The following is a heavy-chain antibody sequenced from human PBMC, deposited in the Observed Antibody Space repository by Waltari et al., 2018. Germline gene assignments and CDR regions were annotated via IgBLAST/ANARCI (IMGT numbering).Heavy chain of an antibody. V-gene: IGHV3-74*01. CDR3: VRDNWGPVX. CDR1: GFAFSSYW. CDR2: INTXGSST. D-gene: IGHD7-27*01. Sequence: EXXLVEXGGXLVXPGGSLRLSXAASGFAFSSYWMSWVRQTPGKGLLWVXRINTXGSSTRYVDSXKGRFTISRDNAKNTLYXQMNSLRPXDTSVXYCVRDNWGPVXWGQGTLVTVSS. J-gene: IGHJ4*02.